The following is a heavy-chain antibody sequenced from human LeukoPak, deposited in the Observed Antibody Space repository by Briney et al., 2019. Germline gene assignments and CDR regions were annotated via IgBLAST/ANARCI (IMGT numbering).Heavy chain of an antibody. J-gene: IGHJ1*01. V-gene: IGHV4-59*01. D-gene: IGHD3-22*01. Sequence: SETLSLTCTVSGGSISSYYWSWIRQPPGKGVEWIGYIYYSGSTNYNPSLKSRVTISLDTSKNQFSLKLSSVTAADTAVYYCAGAVVITSAEYFQHWGQGTLVTVSS. CDR3: AGAVVITSAEYFQH. CDR1: GGSISSYY. CDR2: IYYSGST.